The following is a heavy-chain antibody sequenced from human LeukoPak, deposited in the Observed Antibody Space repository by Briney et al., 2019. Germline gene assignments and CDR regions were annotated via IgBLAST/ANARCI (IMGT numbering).Heavy chain of an antibody. J-gene: IGHJ4*02. V-gene: IGHV1-2*02. CDR2: INPNSGCT. CDR1: GYTFTGCY. Sequence: ASVTVSCKASGYTFTGCYMYWVRQPPGQGLEWVGWINPNSGCTNYAQKFQGRVTMTRDTDISTAYMELSRLRSDDTAVYYCARDLEDIVVVPAAIGLARDYWGQGTLVTVSS. CDR3: ARDLEDIVVVPAAIGLARDY. D-gene: IGHD2-2*02.